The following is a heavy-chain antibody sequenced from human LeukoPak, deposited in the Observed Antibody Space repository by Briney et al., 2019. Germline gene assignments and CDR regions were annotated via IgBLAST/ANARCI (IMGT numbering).Heavy chain of an antibody. D-gene: IGHD2-2*01. CDR3: AKQGLVPATAGD. Sequence: GGSLRLSCAASGFTFSSYVMHWVRQAPGKGLEWVAIISYDGSNEYYADSVKARFSISRDNSMNTLYLQMNSLRPEDTAVYYCAKQGLVPATAGDWGQGTLVTVSS. CDR2: ISYDGSNE. V-gene: IGHV3-30*04. J-gene: IGHJ4*02. CDR1: GFTFSSYV.